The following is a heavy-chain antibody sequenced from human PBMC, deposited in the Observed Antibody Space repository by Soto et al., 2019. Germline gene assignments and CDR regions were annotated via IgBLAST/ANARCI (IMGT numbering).Heavy chain of an antibody. D-gene: IGHD2-2*03. CDR1: GFTFSSYS. CDR3: AKSIQMAYDAFDI. CDR2: ISGSGGST. Sequence: PGGSLRLSCAASGFTFSSYSISWVRQAPGKGLEWVSAISGSGGSTYYADSVKGRFTISRDNSKNTLYLQMNSLRAEDTAVYYCAKSIQMAYDAFDILGQGTMVTVSS. V-gene: IGHV3-23*01. J-gene: IGHJ3*02.